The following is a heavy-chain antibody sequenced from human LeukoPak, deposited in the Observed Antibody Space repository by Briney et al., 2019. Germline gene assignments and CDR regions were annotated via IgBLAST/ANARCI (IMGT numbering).Heavy chain of an antibody. CDR3: ARHSRTYYDILTGPYGGSFDY. J-gene: IGHJ4*02. D-gene: IGHD3-9*01. CDR2: TYYRSKWYN. V-gene: IGHV6-1*01. Sequence: SQTLSLTCAISGDSVSSNSAAWNWIRQSPSRGLEWLGRTYYRSKWYNDYAVSVKSRITINPDTSKNQFSLQLNSVTPEDTAVYYCARHSRTYYDILTGPYGGSFDYWGQRTLVTVSS. CDR1: GDSVSSNSAA.